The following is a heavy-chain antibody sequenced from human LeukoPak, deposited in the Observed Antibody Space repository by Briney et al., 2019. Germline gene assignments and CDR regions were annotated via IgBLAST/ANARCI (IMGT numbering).Heavy chain of an antibody. CDR2: INHSGST. CDR1: GGSFSGYY. V-gene: IGHV4-34*01. Sequence: PSETLSLTCAVYGGSFSGYYWSWIRQPPGKGLEWIGEINHSGSTNYNPSLKSRVTISVDTSKNQFSLKLSSVTAADTAVYYCARVRSSPRQTRFLEWLLKPGAFGFDYWGQGTLVTVSS. D-gene: IGHD3-3*01. J-gene: IGHJ4*02. CDR3: ARVRSSPRQTRFLEWLLKPGAFGFDY.